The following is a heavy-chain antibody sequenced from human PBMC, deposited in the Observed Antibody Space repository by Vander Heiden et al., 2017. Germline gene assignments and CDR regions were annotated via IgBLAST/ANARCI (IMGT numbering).Heavy chain of an antibody. Sequence: EVQLVESGGGWVQPGRSLRLSWAASGFTFEDYALHCVRQAPGKVLEWVSGIIWNSGRIGYADSVTGRFTISRDSAKNSLYLQMNSLRAEDTALYYCAKGGTYGTTGGAGGDYWGQGTLVTVSS. CDR2: IIWNSGRI. J-gene: IGHJ4*02. V-gene: IGHV3-9*01. CDR3: AKGGTYGTTGGAGGDY. CDR1: GFTFEDYA. D-gene: IGHD3-16*01.